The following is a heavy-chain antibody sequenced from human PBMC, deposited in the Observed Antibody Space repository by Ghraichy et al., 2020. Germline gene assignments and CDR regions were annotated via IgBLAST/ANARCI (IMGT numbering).Heavy chain of an antibody. CDR3: AREMYSSSPRSIVFDY. J-gene: IGHJ4*02. Sequence: GGSMRLSCAASGFTFSSYSMNWVRQAPGKGLEWVSSISSSSSYIYYADSVKGRFTISRDNAKNSLYLQMNSLRAEDTAVYYCAREMYSSSPRSIVFDYWGQGTLVTVSS. D-gene: IGHD6-6*01. CDR1: GFTFSSYS. V-gene: IGHV3-21*01. CDR2: ISSSSSYI.